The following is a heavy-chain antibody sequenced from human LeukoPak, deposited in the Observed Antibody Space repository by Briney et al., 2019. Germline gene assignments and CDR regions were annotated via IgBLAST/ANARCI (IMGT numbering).Heavy chain of an antibody. J-gene: IGHJ3*02. D-gene: IGHD1-1*01. CDR2: ISYDGSNK. V-gene: IGHV3-30-3*01. CDR3: AREAGTTSAFDI. CDR1: GFTFSSYA. Sequence: GGSLRLSCAASGFTFSSYAMHWVRQAPGKGLEWVAVISYDGSNKYYADSVKGRFTISRDNSKNTLYLQMNSLRAEDTAEYYCAREAGTTSAFDIWGQGTMVTVSS.